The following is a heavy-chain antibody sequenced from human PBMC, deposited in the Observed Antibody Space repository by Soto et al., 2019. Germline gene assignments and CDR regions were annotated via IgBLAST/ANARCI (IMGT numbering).Heavy chain of an antibody. CDR1: GFYFNIFS. J-gene: IGHJ4*02. Sequence: EVQLVESGGGLVQPGGSLRLSCAASGFYFNIFSMNWVRQAPGKGLEWLSYIGDSGSTIYYADSVKGRFTVSRDNAKNSLYLQMNSLSAEDTAVYYCARLRSGWYTYFDYWGQGTLVTVSS. V-gene: IGHV3-48*01. CDR3: ARLRSGWYTYFDY. D-gene: IGHD6-19*01. CDR2: IGDSGSTI.